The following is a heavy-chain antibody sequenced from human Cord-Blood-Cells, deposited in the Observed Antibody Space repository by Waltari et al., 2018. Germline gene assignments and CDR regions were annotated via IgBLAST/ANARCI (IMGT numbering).Heavy chain of an antibody. V-gene: IGHV4-61*01. CDR2: IYYSGST. Sequence: QVQLQESGPGLVKPSATLSPTCTVSGGSVRSGSSYLCWIRQPPGKGLEWIGYIYYSGSTNYNPSLKSRVTISVDTSKNQFSLKLSSVTAADTAVYYCARIIRLGTFDYWGQGTLVTVSS. CDR1: GGSVRSGSSY. D-gene: IGHD7-27*01. CDR3: ARIIRLGTFDY. J-gene: IGHJ4*02.